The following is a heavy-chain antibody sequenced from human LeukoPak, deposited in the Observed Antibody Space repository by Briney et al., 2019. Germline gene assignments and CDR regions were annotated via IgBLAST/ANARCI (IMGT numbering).Heavy chain of an antibody. CDR1: GFTFSSYS. D-gene: IGHD6-13*01. V-gene: IGHV3-21*01. CDR3: ARVLEAAAFDY. CDR2: ISSSSSYV. J-gene: IGHJ4*02. Sequence: GGSLRLSCAASGFTFSSYSMYWVRQAPGRGLEWVSSISSSSSYVYYADSVKGRFTISRDNAKNSLYLQMNSLRAEDTAVYYCARVLEAAAFDYWGQGTLVTVSS.